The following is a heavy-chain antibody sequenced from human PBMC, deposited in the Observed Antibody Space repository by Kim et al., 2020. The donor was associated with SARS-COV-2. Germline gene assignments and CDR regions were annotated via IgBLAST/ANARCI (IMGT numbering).Heavy chain of an antibody. V-gene: IGHV1-3*01. CDR3: ARSIPTVTTGVPSWFDP. D-gene: IGHD4-4*01. Sequence: FQGRVTITRDTSASTAYMELSSLRSEDTAVYYCARSIPTVTTGVPSWFDPWGQGTLVTVSS. J-gene: IGHJ5*02.